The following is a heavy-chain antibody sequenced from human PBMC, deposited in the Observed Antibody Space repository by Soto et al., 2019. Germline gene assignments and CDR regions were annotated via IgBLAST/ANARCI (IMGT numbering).Heavy chain of an antibody. Sequence: SETLSLTCTVSGGSISSGGYYWSWIRQHPGKGLEWIGYIYYSGSTYYNPSLKSRVTISVDTSKNQFSLKLSSVTAADTAVYYCAGYYDFWSGHYYYGMDVWGQGTTVTVSS. J-gene: IGHJ6*02. V-gene: IGHV4-31*03. D-gene: IGHD3-3*01. CDR3: AGYYDFWSGHYYYGMDV. CDR2: IYYSGST. CDR1: GGSISSGGYY.